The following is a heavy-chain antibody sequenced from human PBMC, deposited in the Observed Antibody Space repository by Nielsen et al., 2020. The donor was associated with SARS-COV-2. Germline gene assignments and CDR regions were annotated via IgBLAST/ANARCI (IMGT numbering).Heavy chain of an antibody. J-gene: IGHJ6*02. CDR3: ARERSREYGIDV. V-gene: IGHV1-3*01. Sequence: ASVKVSCKASGYTFTSYAMHWVRQAPGQRLEWMGWINVGNGNTKYSQKFQGRVTFTRDTSASTAYMELSSLRFEDTAVYYCARERSREYGIDVWGQGTTVTVSS. CDR1: GYTFTSYA. CDR2: INVGNGNT. D-gene: IGHD1-26*01.